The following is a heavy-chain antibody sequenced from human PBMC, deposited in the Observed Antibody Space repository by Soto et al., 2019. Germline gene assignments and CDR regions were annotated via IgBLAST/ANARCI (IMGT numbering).Heavy chain of an antibody. CDR3: ARGLGGYDLYGPDT. Sequence: GASVKVSCKTSGDTFTDSSMHWVRQAPGQGLERMGWINLNSGDTNYAEKFRGRVTMTRDTSIITAYMELTRLKSDDTAVYYCARGLGGYDLYGPDTWGQGTLVTVSS. V-gene: IGHV1-2*02. CDR2: INLNSGDT. D-gene: IGHD5-12*01. CDR1: GDTFTDSS. J-gene: IGHJ5*02.